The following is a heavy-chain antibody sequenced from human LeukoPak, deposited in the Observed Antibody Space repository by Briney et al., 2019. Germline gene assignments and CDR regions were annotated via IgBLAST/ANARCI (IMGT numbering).Heavy chain of an antibody. Sequence: SGGSLRLSCAASGFTFSSYEMNWVRQAPGKGLEWVSYISSSGSTIYYADSVKGRFTISRDNAKNSLYLQMNSLRGDDTAVYYCARGIRDVDIVSPERRRGQGTLVTVSS. J-gene: IGHJ4*02. CDR2: ISSSGSTI. CDR1: GFTFSSYE. CDR3: ARGIRDVDIVSPERR. D-gene: IGHD5/OR15-5a*01. V-gene: IGHV3-48*03.